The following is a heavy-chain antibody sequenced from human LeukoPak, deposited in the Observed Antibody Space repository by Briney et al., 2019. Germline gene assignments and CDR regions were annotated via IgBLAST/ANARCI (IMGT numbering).Heavy chain of an antibody. J-gene: IGHJ5*02. CDR3: ARVREYCSGGSCRRYWFDP. Sequence: ASVKVSCKASGYTFTGYYMHWVRQAPGQGLEWMGRINPNGGGTNYALKFQGRVTTTRDTSISIAYMELSRLRSDDTAVYYCARVREYCSGGSCRRYWFDPWGQGTLVTVSS. V-gene: IGHV1-2*06. D-gene: IGHD2-15*01. CDR1: GYTFTGYY. CDR2: INPNGGGT.